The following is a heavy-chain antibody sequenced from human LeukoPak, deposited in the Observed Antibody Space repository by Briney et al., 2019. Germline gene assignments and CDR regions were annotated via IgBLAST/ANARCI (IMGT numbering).Heavy chain of an antibody. CDR2: ISGSGGST. Sequence: GGSLRLSCAASGFTFSSYAMSWVRQAPGKGLEWVSAISGSGGSTYYADSVKGRFTISRDNSKNTLYLQMNSLRAEDTAVYYCARLEYSSSSFLDYWGQGTLVTVSS. CDR3: ARLEYSSSSFLDY. J-gene: IGHJ4*02. CDR1: GFTFSSYA. V-gene: IGHV3-23*01. D-gene: IGHD6-6*01.